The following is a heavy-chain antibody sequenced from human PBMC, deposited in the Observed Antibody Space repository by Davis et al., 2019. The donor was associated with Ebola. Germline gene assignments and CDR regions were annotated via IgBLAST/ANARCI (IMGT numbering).Heavy chain of an antibody. D-gene: IGHD6-19*01. CDR3: AGHPRGAVAGINYFDL. Sequence: KVSCKGSGYSSISYWTGRVRQLPGKGLEWMGTTNPGDSDTRYSPYFQGQVTISADNSISTTYLQWNSLKASDSAMYYCAGHPRGAVAGINYFDLWGQGTLVTVSS. CDR1: GYSSISYW. CDR2: TNPGDSDT. V-gene: IGHV5-51*01. J-gene: IGHJ4*02.